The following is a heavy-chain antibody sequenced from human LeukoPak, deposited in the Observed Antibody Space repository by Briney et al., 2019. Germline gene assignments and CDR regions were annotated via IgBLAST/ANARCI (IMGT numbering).Heavy chain of an antibody. Sequence: GGSLRLSCAASGFTFSSYAMSWVRQAPGKGLEWVSAISGSGGSTYYADSVKGRFTISRDNAKNSLYLQMNSLRAEDTAVYYCARLRAIAAAEYFDYWGQGTLVTVSS. D-gene: IGHD6-13*01. V-gene: IGHV3-23*01. CDR3: ARLRAIAAAEYFDY. CDR2: ISGSGGST. J-gene: IGHJ4*02. CDR1: GFTFSSYA.